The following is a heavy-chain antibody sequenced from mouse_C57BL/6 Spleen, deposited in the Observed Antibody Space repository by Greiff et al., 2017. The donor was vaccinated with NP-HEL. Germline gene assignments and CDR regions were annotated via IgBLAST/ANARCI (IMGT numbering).Heavy chain of an antibody. CDR1: GYTFTSYW. CDR3: ARRHYYGSSSYYFDY. D-gene: IGHD1-1*01. V-gene: IGHV1-69*01. J-gene: IGHJ2*01. CDR2: IDPSDSYT. Sequence: QVQLQQPGAELVMPGASVKLSCKASGYTFTSYWMHWVKQRPGQGLEWIGEIDPSDSYTNYNQKFKGKSTLTVDKSSSTAYMQLSSLTSEDSAVXYCARRHYYGSSSYYFDYWGQGTTLTVSS.